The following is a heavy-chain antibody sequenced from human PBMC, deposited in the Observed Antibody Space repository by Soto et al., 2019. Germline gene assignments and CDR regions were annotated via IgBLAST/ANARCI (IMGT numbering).Heavy chain of an antibody. Sequence: QVRLVESGGGVVQPGRSLRLSCATSGFTFSNYGLHWLRQAPGKGLEWLAIISFDGSNQFYSASVKGRFTISRDNSKNTLYLQMNSLRAEDTAVYYCAKPRRAYSGYDFGYWGPGTLVTVSS. CDR3: AKPRRAYSGYDFGY. CDR2: ISFDGSNQ. J-gene: IGHJ4*02. V-gene: IGHV3-30*18. D-gene: IGHD5-12*01. CDR1: GFTFSNYG.